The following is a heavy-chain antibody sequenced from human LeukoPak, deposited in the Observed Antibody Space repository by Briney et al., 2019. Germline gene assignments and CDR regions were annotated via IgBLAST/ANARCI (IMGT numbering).Heavy chain of an antibody. CDR3: TREDRPFCPFAY. CDR2: ISHDGTT. Sequence: SETLSLTCGVSGGSIDITNYWSWVRQAPGKGLEWIGEISHDGTTNHNPSLRSRVAMSLDRANNQFSLSLTSVTSADTAVYYCTREDRPFCPFAYWGQGVLVTVSS. V-gene: IGHV4-4*02. J-gene: IGHJ4*02. D-gene: IGHD3-22*01. CDR1: GGSIDITNY.